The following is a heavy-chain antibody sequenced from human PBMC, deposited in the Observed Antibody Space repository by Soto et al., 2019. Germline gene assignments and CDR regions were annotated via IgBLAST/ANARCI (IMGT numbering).Heavy chain of an antibody. V-gene: IGHV1-18*01. CDR3: ARDRGSYALDY. Sequence: QVQLVQSGAEVKKPGASVKVSCKASGYTFTSYGNSWVRQAPGQGLEWMGWISANNGNRNYAQKLQGRVTMTTDTPASTAYRELRSLRSDDTAVYYCARDRGSYALDYWGQGTLVTVSS. CDR1: GYTFTSYG. J-gene: IGHJ4*02. CDR2: ISANNGNR. D-gene: IGHD1-26*01.